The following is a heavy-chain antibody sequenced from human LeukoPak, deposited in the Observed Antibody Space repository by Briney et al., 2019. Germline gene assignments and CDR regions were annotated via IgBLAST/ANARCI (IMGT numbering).Heavy chain of an antibody. V-gene: IGHV1-2*02. J-gene: IGHJ4*02. D-gene: IGHD6-6*01. CDR2: INPDTGGT. Sequence: ASVKVSCKASGYTFTSCYMHWVRQAPGQGREWMGWINPDTGGTNYAQKFQGRVTMSRDTSISTAYTELSSLRSDDTAVYYCARGTSLRYFQLVLFYWGQGTLVTVSS. CDR3: ARGTSLRYFQLVLFY. CDR1: GYTFTSCY.